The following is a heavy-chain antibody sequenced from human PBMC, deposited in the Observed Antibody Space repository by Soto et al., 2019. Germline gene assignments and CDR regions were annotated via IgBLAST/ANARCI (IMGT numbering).Heavy chain of an antibody. V-gene: IGHV1-69*06. Sequence: ASVKVSCKASGGTFSSYAISWVRQAPGQGLEWMGGIIPIFGTANYAQKFQGRVTITADKSTSTAYMELSSLRSEDTAVYYCATPSTNTAMAIGASDIWGQGTMVTVSS. CDR2: IIPIFGTA. CDR1: GGTFSSYA. CDR3: ATPSTNTAMAIGASDI. D-gene: IGHD5-18*01. J-gene: IGHJ3*02.